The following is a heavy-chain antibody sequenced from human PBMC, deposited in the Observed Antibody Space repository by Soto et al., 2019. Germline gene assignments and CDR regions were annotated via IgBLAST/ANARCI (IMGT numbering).Heavy chain of an antibody. CDR3: ARAQYFWSGYYNYVDY. J-gene: IGHJ4*02. D-gene: IGHD3-3*01. CDR1: GGTFSSYA. CDR2: IIPIFGTA. Sequence: SVKLSCKASGGTFSSYAISWVRQAPGQGLEWMGGIIPIFGTANYAQKFQGRVTITADKSTSTAYMELSSLRSEDTAVYYCARAQYFWSGYYNYVDYWGQGTLVTVSS. V-gene: IGHV1-69*06.